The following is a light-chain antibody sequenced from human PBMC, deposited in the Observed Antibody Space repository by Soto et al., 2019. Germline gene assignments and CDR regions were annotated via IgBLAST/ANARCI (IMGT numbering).Light chain of an antibody. CDR1: NNDVGVYES. CDR2: DVS. Sequence: QSALTQPASVSGSPGQSITLSCTGTNNDVGVYESVSWYQQHAGRAPRLIIYDVSNRPSGVSGRFSGSKFGNTASLTISGLQAEDEADYYCSSYTSSSLYVFGTGTKLTVL. V-gene: IGLV2-14*01. J-gene: IGLJ1*01. CDR3: SSYTSSSLYV.